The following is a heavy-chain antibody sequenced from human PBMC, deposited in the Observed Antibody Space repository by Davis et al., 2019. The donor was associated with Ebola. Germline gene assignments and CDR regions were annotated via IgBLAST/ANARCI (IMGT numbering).Heavy chain of an antibody. CDR1: GFSISSSFY. J-gene: IGHJ6*03. V-gene: IGHV4-38-2*02. Sequence: PSETLSLTCTVSGFSISSSFYWGWIRQSPGKTLEWIGSVYHGGITYYNPSLKSRVTISVDTSKNQFSLKLSSVTAADTAVYYCARGSYYVDVWGKGTTVTVSS. CDR3: ARGSYYVDV. CDR2: VYHGGIT.